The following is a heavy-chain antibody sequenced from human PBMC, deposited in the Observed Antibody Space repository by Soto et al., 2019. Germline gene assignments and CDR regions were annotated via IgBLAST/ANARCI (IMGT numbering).Heavy chain of an antibody. Sequence: QVQLQESGPGLVKPSETLSLTCTVSGGSISNDRYYWSWIRQRPGEGLEWIGYIYYSGTIHSNPSLRSRTSLSVDTSKNQFSLSLTSVTAADTAVYYGAREESGKRGGFVFDIWGQGTIITVSS. J-gene: IGHJ3*02. CDR3: AREESGKRGGFVFDI. V-gene: IGHV4-31*03. CDR1: GGSISNDRYY. CDR2: IYYSGTI. D-gene: IGHD3-16*01.